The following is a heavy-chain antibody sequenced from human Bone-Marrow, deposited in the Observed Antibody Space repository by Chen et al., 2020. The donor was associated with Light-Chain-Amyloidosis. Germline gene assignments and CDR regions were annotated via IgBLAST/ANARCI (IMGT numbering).Heavy chain of an antibody. CDR2: IYSGGST. D-gene: IGHD4-17*01. V-gene: IGHV3-53*02. Sequence: EVQLVETGGGLIQPGGSLRLSCAASGFTVSSNYMSWVRQAPGKGLEWVVVIYSGGSTYYADSVKGRFTISRDNSKNTLYLQMNSLRAEDTAVYYCARDRIDYGDYYYYGMDVWGQGTTVTVSS. CDR3: ARDRIDYGDYYYYGMDV. J-gene: IGHJ6*02. CDR1: GFTVSSNY.